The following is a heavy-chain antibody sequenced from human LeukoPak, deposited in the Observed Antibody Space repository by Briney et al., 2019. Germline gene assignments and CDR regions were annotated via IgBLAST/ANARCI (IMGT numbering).Heavy chain of an antibody. Sequence: PGGSLRLSCAASGFTFSSYGMHWVRQAPGKGLEWVAVISYDGSNKYYADSVKGRFTISRDNSKNTLYLQMNSLRAEDTAVYYCAKDGYGSGSYDWFDPWGQGTLVTVSS. J-gene: IGHJ5*02. CDR2: ISYDGSNK. V-gene: IGHV3-30*18. D-gene: IGHD3-10*01. CDR1: GFTFSSYG. CDR3: AKDGYGSGSYDWFDP.